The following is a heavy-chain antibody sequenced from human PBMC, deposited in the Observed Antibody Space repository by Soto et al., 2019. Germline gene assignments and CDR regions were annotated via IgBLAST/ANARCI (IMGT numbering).Heavy chain of an antibody. Sequence: SVKVSCKASGGTFSSYAISWVRQAPGQGLEWMGGIIPIFGTANYAQKFQGRVTITADESTSTAYMELSSLRSEDTAVYYCASPVTMIVVSAFDIWGQGAMVNVSS. CDR1: GGTFSSYA. J-gene: IGHJ3*02. CDR3: ASPVTMIVVSAFDI. V-gene: IGHV1-69*13. D-gene: IGHD3-22*01. CDR2: IIPIFGTA.